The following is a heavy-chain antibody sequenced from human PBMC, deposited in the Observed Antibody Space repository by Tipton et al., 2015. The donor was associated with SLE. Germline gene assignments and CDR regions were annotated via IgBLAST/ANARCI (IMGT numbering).Heavy chain of an antibody. CDR1: GYSFTNYY. CDR2: IVPSGGST. CDR3: ARAATVADY. V-gene: IGHV1-46*01. D-gene: IGHD6-13*01. Sequence: QLVQSGAEVKKSGASVTVSCKASGYSFTNYYIHWVRQAPGQGLEWMGVIVPSGGSTTYAQKFQGRITMTTDTSTSTAYMVLGSLRSDDTAVYYCARAATVADYWGQGTLVTVSS. J-gene: IGHJ4*02.